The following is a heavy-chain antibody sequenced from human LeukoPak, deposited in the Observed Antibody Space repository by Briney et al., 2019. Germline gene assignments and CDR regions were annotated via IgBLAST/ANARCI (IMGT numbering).Heavy chain of an antibody. V-gene: IGHV4-61*02. CDR2: MSTSGTT. D-gene: IGHD5-12*01. Sequence: SQTLSLTCTVSGGSISSGNYYWSWIRQPAGKGLEWIGRMSTSGTTNYNPSLKSRVTISVDTSNNQFSLKLSSVTAADTAVYYCSRDRPTTHHYYHMDVWGKGTTVTVSS. CDR1: GGSISSGNYY. J-gene: IGHJ6*03. CDR3: SRDRPTTHHYYHMDV.